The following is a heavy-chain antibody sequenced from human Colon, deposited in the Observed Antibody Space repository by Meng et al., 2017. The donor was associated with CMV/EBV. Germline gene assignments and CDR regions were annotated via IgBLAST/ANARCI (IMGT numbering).Heavy chain of an antibody. Sequence: GGSLRLSCETSGFILSLYDIHWVRQAPGKGLEWVAFTRYDGNYERYIDAVKGRYTISRDKSKSTVYLQMNSLRGEDTAVYYCARDRLAVAEGPFYYGMDVWGQGTTVTVSS. CDR2: TRYDGNYE. CDR1: GFILSLYD. CDR3: ARDRLAVAEGPFYYGMDV. V-gene: IGHV3-30*02. D-gene: IGHD6-19*01. J-gene: IGHJ6*02.